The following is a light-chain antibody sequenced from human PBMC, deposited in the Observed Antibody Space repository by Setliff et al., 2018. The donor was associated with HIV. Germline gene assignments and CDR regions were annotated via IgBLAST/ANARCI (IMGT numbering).Light chain of an antibody. CDR2: DVS. V-gene: IGLV2-14*03. J-gene: IGLJ1*01. Sequence: QSALAQPASVSGSPGQSITISCTGTSSDVGGYNYVSWYQQHPGKAPKLMIYDVSNWPSGISNRFSGSKSGNTASLTISGLQAEDEADYYCNSYTSTTFYVFGSGTKV. CDR1: SSDVGGYNY. CDR3: NSYTSTTFYV.